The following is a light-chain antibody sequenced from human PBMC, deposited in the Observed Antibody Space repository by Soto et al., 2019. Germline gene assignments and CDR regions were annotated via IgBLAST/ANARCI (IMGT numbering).Light chain of an antibody. V-gene: IGKV3-15*01. Sequence: EILMTQSPATLSVSPGARATLSCRASQSINSKLAWYQQKPGQTPRLLISGASTRATEFPTRFSGDGSGTELTITISSLQSEDFAVYDCQQYSDWPWTFGQGTKVDIK. CDR1: QSINSK. J-gene: IGKJ1*01. CDR3: QQYSDWPWT. CDR2: GAS.